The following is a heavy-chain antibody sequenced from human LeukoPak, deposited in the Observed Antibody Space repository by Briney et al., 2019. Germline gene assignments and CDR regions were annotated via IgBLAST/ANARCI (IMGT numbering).Heavy chain of an antibody. J-gene: IGHJ5*01. CDR1: GFTFSSYN. CDR2: MSSSSREI. Sequence: GGSLRLSCVASGFTFSSYNMNWVRQAPGKGLEWVSSMSSSSREIYYADSVKGRFTISRDNAKSSRYLQMNSLRAEDTAIYSCARVTRGFSAYDSDSWGQGTLVTVSS. V-gene: IGHV3-21*01. CDR3: ARVTRGFSAYDSDS. D-gene: IGHD5-12*01.